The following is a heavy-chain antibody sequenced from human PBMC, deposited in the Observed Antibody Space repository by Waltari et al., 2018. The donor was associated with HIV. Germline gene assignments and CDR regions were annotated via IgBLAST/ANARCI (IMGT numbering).Heavy chain of an antibody. Sequence: QVQLVQSGAEVKKPGASVKVSGKASGYTFTSYDINWVRQATGQGLEWMGWMNPNSGNTGYAQKFQGRVTMTRNTSISTAYMKLSSLRSEDTAVYYCARSYDYGGNPIYYGMDVWGQGTTVTVSS. CDR2: MNPNSGNT. CDR3: ARSYDYGGNPIYYGMDV. D-gene: IGHD4-17*01. CDR1: GYTFTSYD. V-gene: IGHV1-8*01. J-gene: IGHJ6*02.